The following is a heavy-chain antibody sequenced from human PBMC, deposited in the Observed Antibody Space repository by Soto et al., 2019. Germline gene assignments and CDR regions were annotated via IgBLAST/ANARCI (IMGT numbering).Heavy chain of an antibody. CDR3: AKDRRPHYYDSSGYPYNWFDP. CDR1: GFTFSSYA. J-gene: IGHJ5*02. CDR2: ISGSGGST. Sequence: GGSLRLSCAASGFTFSSYAMSWVRQAPGKGLEWVSAISGSGGSTYYADSVKGRFTISRDNSKNTLYLQMNSLRAEDTAVYYSAKDRRPHYYDSSGYPYNWFDPWGQGTLVTVSS. V-gene: IGHV3-23*01. D-gene: IGHD3-22*01.